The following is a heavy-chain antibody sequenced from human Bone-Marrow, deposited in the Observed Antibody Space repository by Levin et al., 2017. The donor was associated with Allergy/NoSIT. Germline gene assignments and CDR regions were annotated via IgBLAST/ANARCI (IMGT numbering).Heavy chain of an antibody. V-gene: IGHV1-18*01. J-gene: IGHJ6*03. CDR3: TRVGDYCTTEACYSSGFLLGHYSYYYMDV. D-gene: IGHD2-15*01. CDR2: VNTDTGDT. CDR1: GYTFTDFG. Sequence: GESLKISCKASGYTFTDFGLSWVRQAPGPRLEWVGWVNTDTGDTNSAQKVYDRVTMTTDTSTSASYMELTGLRAYATAVCFCTRVGDYCTTEACYSSGFLLGHYSYYYMDVGGKGTTVTVSS.